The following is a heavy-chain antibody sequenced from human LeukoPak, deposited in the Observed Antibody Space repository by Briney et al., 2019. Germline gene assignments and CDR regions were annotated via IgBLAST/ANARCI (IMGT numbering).Heavy chain of an antibody. J-gene: IGHJ4*02. CDR2: IFYSGGA. CDR3: ARELKNYFHY. CDR1: GGSIRSYY. Sequence: SETLSLTCTVSGGSIRSYYWSWVRQPPGKGLEWIGYIFYSGGANYNPSLKSRGTISVDTSKNQFSLKLSYRPGADAAVYYCARELKNYFHYWGQGTPVTVSS. V-gene: IGHV4-59*12.